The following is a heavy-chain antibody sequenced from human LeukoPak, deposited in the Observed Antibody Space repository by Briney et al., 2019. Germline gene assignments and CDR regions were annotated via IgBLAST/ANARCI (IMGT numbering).Heavy chain of an antibody. Sequence: GGSLRLSCAASGFTFSSYEMNWVRQAPGKGLEWVSYISSSGSTIYYADSVKGRFTISRDNAKNSLYLQMNGLRAEDTAVYYCALAAAGTAYYYYYYGMDVWGQGTTVTVSS. J-gene: IGHJ6*02. CDR3: ALAAAGTAYYYYYYGMDV. V-gene: IGHV3-48*03. CDR1: GFTFSSYE. D-gene: IGHD6-13*01. CDR2: ISSSGSTI.